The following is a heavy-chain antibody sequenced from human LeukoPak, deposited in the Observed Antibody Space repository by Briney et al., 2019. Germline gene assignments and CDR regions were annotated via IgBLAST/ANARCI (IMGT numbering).Heavy chain of an antibody. CDR3: ARLQWLVDWYFDL. CDR2: IYYSGST. Sequence: SETLSHTCTVSGGSISSYYWSWIRQPPGKGLEWIGYIYYSGSTNYNPSLKSRVTISVDTSKNQFSLKLSSVTAADTAVYYCARLQWLVDWYFDLWGRGTLVTVSS. V-gene: IGHV4-59*08. J-gene: IGHJ2*01. D-gene: IGHD6-19*01. CDR1: GGSISSYY.